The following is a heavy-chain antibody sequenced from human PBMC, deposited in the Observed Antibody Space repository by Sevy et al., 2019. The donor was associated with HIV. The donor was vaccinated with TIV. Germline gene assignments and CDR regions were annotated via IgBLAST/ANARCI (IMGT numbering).Heavy chain of an antibody. J-gene: IGHJ4*02. CDR3: ARDLMAVAGTGGDY. CDR2: ISAYNGNT. V-gene: IGHV1-18*01. D-gene: IGHD6-19*01. Sequence: ASVMVSCKASGYTFTSYGISWVRQAPGQGLEWMGLISAYNGNTNYAQKLQGRVTMTTDTSTSTAYMELRSLISDDTAVYYCARDLMAVAGTGGDYWGQGTLVTVSS. CDR1: GYTFTSYG.